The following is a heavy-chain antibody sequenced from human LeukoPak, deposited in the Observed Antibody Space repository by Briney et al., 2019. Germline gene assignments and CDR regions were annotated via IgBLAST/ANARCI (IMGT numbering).Heavy chain of an antibody. D-gene: IGHD5-12*01. J-gene: IGHJ6*03. V-gene: IGHV1-18*01. Sequence: ASVKVSCKASGYTFTTYGISWVRQAPGQGLEWMGWISGYNGNTNYAQKFQGRVTMTTDTSTTTAYMELSRLRSDDTAVYYCAREFSGYDFGYYYMDVWGKGTTVTVSS. CDR2: ISGYNGNT. CDR3: AREFSGYDFGYYYMDV. CDR1: GYTFTTYG.